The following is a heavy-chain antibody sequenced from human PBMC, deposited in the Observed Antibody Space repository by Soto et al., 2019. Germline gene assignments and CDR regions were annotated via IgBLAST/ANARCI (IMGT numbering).Heavy chain of an antibody. CDR2: ISGSGGST. V-gene: IGHV3-23*01. CDR1: GFTFSSYA. D-gene: IGHD3-16*01. J-gene: IGHJ6*03. Sequence: GGSLRLSCAASGFTFSSYAMSWVRQAPGKGLEWVSAISGSGGSTYYADSVKGRFTISRDNSKNTLYLQMNSLSAEDTAVYYCAKGPKILGPYYMDVWGKGTTVTVSS. CDR3: AKGPKILGPYYMDV.